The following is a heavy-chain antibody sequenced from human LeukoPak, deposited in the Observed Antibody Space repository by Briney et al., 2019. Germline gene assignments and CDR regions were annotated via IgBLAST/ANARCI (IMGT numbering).Heavy chain of an antibody. CDR2: ISSSGSTI. Sequence: GGSLRLSCAASGFTFSSYEMNWVRQAPGKGLKWVSYISSSGSTIYYADSVKGRFTISRDNAKNSLYLQMNSLRAEDTAVYYCARAYGGTSYYYYYMDVWGKGTTVTISS. CDR3: ARAYGGTSYYYYYMDV. J-gene: IGHJ6*03. V-gene: IGHV3-48*03. D-gene: IGHD4-23*01. CDR1: GFTFSSYE.